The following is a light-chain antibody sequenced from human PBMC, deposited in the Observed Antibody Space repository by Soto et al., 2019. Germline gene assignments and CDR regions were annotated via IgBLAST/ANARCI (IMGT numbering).Light chain of an antibody. CDR1: QNIGSF. V-gene: IGKV1-39*01. Sequence: DIQMTQSPSTLSASVRDRVTITCRASQNIGSFLNRYQQKPGEAPRLLVYSAFRIQSGVPSRFNASGSGTDFTLSISSLQPEDFSTYYCQQGSTTPITFGLGTRLEIK. J-gene: IGKJ5*01. CDR3: QQGSTTPIT. CDR2: SAF.